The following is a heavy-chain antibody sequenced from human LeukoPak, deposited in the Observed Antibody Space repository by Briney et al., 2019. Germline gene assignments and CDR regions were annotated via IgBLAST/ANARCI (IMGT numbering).Heavy chain of an antibody. CDR1: GYSFTSYW. D-gene: IGHD3-22*01. V-gene: IGHV5-51*01. CDR3: ARQEGITMIVGPMDV. CDR2: IYPGDSDT. J-gene: IGHJ6*02. Sequence: GESLKISCKGAGYSFTSYWIGWVRQMPGKGLEWMGIIYPGDSDTRYSPSFQGQVTTSADKSISTAYLQWSSLKASDTAMYYCARQEGITMIVGPMDVWGQGTTVTVSS.